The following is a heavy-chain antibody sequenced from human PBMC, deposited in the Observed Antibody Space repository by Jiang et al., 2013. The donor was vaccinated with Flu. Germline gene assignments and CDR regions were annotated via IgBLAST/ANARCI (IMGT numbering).Heavy chain of an antibody. CDR1: GYSFSSYW. J-gene: IGHJ4*02. D-gene: IGHD5-18*01. CDR3: ARQKYTSTPPFYFDY. Sequence: GAEVKKPGESLKISCQVSGYSFSSYWIVWVRQMPGKGLEWMGIIYPGDSDTTYSPSFQGHVTISADKSRYTAYLQWNSLEAPDTAMYYCARQKYTSTPPFYFDYWGQGTLVTVSS. CDR2: IYPGDSDT. V-gene: IGHV5-51*01.